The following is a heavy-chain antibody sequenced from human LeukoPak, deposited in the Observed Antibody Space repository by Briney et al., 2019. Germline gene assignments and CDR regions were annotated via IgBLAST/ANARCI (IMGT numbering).Heavy chain of an antibody. CDR2: IYSGGST. CDR1: GFTVSSNY. CDR3: ARDLLGWELHYFDY. D-gene: IGHD1-26*01. J-gene: IGHJ4*02. V-gene: IGHV3-53*01. Sequence: GGSLRLSCAASGFTVSSNYMSWVRQAPGKGLEWVSVIYSGGSTYYADSVKGRLTISRDNSKNTLYLQMNSLRAEDTAVYYCARDLLGWELHYFDYWGQGTLVTVSS.